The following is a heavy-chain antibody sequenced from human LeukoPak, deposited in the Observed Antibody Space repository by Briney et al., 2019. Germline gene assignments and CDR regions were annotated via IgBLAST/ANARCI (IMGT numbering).Heavy chain of an antibody. V-gene: IGHV1-69*13. CDR3: ARVAGGRYCSSTSCYMRGWFDP. J-gene: IGHJ5*02. CDR2: IIPIFGKA. CDR1: RGTFSSYA. D-gene: IGHD2-2*02. Sequence: GASVKVSCKASRGTFSSYAISWMRQAPGQGLEWMGGIIPIFGKANYAQKFQGRVTITADESTSTAYMELSSLRSEDTAVYYCARVAGGRYCSSTSCYMRGWFDPWGQGTLVTVSS.